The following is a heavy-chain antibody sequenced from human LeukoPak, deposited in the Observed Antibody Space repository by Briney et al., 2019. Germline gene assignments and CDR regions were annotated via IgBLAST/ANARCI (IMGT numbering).Heavy chain of an antibody. CDR1: GGSFSGYY. CDR2: INHSGST. CDR3: ARGSGRDVMATTGDDAFDI. D-gene: IGHD5-24*01. Sequence: PSETLSLTCAVYGGSFSGYYWSWIRQPPGKGLEWIGEINHSGSTNYNPSLKSRVTISVDTSKNQFSLKLSSVTAADTAVYYCARGSGRDVMATTGDDAFDIWGQGTMVTVSS. V-gene: IGHV4-34*01. J-gene: IGHJ3*02.